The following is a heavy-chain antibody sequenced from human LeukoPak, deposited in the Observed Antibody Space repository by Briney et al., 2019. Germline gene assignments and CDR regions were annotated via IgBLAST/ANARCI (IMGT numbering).Heavy chain of an antibody. CDR2: ISSSSSYI. Sequence: PGGSLRLSCAASGFTFSSYSMNWVRQAPGKGLEWVSSISSSSSYIYYADSVKGRFTISRDNAKNSLYLQMNSLRAEDTAVYYCAREFEDRGYYDSSGSDKRNPSWGQGTVVTVSS. CDR1: GFTFSSYS. D-gene: IGHD3-22*01. CDR3: AREFEDRGYYDSSGSDKRNPS. J-gene: IGHJ3*01. V-gene: IGHV3-21*01.